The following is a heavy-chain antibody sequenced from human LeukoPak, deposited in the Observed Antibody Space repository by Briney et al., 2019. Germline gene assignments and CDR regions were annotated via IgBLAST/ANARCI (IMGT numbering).Heavy chain of an antibody. J-gene: IGHJ4*02. D-gene: IGHD6-13*01. Sequence: GGSLRLSCAASGFNFDDYAMHWVRQARGKGMEWVSGISWNNGSIDYAASVNGRLTISRDSAKKSLYLQMNSLRPEDTAFYYCAKDREVLPAGEIDYWGQGTLVTVSS. CDR2: ISWNNGSI. CDR1: GFNFDDYA. V-gene: IGHV3-9*01. CDR3: AKDREVLPAGEIDY.